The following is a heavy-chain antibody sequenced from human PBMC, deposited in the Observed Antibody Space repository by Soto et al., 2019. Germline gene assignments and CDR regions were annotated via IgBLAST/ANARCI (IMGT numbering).Heavy chain of an antibody. D-gene: IGHD2-15*01. CDR3: AGSRLGYCSGCSCYPPPYYYYGMDV. V-gene: IGHV1-69*01. J-gene: IGHJ6*02. CDR1: GGTFSSYA. Sequence: QVQLVQSGAEVKQPGSSVKVSCKASGGTFSSYAISWVRQAPGQGLEWMGGIIPIFGTANYAQKFQGRVTITADESTGTADMEVGGLRSEDTAGYYCAGSRLGYCSGCSCYPPPYYYYGMDVWGQGTTVTVSS. CDR2: IIPIFGTA.